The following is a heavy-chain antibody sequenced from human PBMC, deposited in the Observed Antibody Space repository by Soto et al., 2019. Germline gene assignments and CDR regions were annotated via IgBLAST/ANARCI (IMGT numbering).Heavy chain of an antibody. J-gene: IGHJ6*02. CDR3: ARDGYSSGMDV. D-gene: IGHD6-13*01. CDR2: IYYSGRT. CDR1: GGSISSYY. V-gene: IGHV4-59*01. Sequence: PSETLSLTCTVSGGSISSYYWSWIRQPPGKGLELIGYIYYSGRTNNNPSLKSRVTISVDTSKNQFSLKLSSVTAADTAVYYCARDGYSSGMDVWGQGTRVTVSS.